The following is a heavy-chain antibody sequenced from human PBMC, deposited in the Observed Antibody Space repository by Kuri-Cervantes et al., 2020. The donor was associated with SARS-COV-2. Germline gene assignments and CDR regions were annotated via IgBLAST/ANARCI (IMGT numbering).Heavy chain of an antibody. D-gene: IGHD2-2*01. CDR3: ARDTLTTVVPAAPGDWFDP. CDR1: GGTFSSYA. J-gene: IGHJ5*02. CDR2: IIPIFGTA. V-gene: IGHV1-69*06. Sequence: SVKVSCKASGGTFSSYAISWVRQAPGQGLEWMGGIIPIFGTANYAQKFQGRVTMTEDTYTDTAYMELSSLRSEDTAVYYCARDTLTTVVPAAPGDWFDPWGQGTLVTVSS.